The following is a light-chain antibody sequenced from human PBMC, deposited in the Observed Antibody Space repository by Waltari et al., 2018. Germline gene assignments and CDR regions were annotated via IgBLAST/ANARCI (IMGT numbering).Light chain of an antibody. CDR3: CSYAGSVWV. CDR2: DVS. Sequence: QSALTQPRSVSGSPGQSVTISCIGTSSDVGGYDHVSWYQQHPGKAPQFMIYDVSKRPSGVPDRFAGSKSGNTASLTISGLQAEDEADYYCCSYAGSVWVFGGGTKLTVL. V-gene: IGLV2-11*01. CDR1: SSDVGGYDH. J-gene: IGLJ3*02.